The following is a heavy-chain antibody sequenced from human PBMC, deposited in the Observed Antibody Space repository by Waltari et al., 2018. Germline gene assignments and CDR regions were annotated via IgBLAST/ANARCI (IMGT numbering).Heavy chain of an antibody. V-gene: IGHV4-38-2*01. CDR1: GYSISSGYY. CDR2: IYYSGST. D-gene: IGHD3-3*01. J-gene: IGHJ6*03. CDR3: ARGVKSGYDFWSGYYYMDV. Sequence: QVQLQESGPGLVKPSETLSLTCAVSGYSISSGYYWGWIRQPPGKGLEWIGSIYYSGSTNYNPSLKSRVTISVDTSKNQFSLKLSSVTAADTAVYYCARGVKSGYDFWSGYYYMDVWGKGTTVTVSS.